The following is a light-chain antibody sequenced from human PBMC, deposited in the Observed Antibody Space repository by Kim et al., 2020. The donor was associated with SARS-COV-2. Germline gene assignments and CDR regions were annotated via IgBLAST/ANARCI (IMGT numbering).Light chain of an antibody. Sequence: HSVTISCTVTSSAVGGYNYVSWYQQHPGKPPKLMIYEVTKRASGVPDRFSGSKSGNTASLTVSGLQGDDEADYYCTSYADSNTYVFGTGTKVTVL. CDR3: TSYADSNTYV. V-gene: IGLV2-8*01. J-gene: IGLJ1*01. CDR2: EVT. CDR1: SSAVGGYNY.